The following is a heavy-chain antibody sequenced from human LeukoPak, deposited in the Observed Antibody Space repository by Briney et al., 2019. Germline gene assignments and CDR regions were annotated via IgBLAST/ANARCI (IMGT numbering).Heavy chain of an antibody. CDR3: ARDGGIWYFDY. CDR1: GFTFSSYA. D-gene: IGHD3-16*01. Sequence: GRSLRISCAVSGFTFSSYAMHWVRQAPGKGLEWVAIIWYDGSNKYYADSVKGRFTISRDNSKKTLYLQMNSLRAEDTAVYYCARDGGIWYFDYWGQGTLVTVSS. CDR2: IWYDGSNK. J-gene: IGHJ4*02. V-gene: IGHV3-33*01.